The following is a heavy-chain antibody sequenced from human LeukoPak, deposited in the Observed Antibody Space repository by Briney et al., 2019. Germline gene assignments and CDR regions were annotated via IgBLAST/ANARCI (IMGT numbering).Heavy chain of an antibody. D-gene: IGHD2-21*01. V-gene: IGHV1-18*04. CDR1: GYTFTSNY. Sequence: GASVKVSCKASGYTFTSNYIHWVRQAPGQGLEWMGWISAYNGNTNYAQKLQGRVTMTTDTSTSTAYMELRSLRSDDTAVYYCARDRGGAEPYSWFDPWGQGTLVTVSS. CDR2: ISAYNGNT. J-gene: IGHJ5*02. CDR3: ARDRGGAEPYSWFDP.